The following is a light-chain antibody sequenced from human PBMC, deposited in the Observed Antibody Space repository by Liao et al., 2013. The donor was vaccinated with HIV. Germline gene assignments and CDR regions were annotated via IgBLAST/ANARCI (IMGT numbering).Light chain of an antibody. CDR1: TFRSYS. CDR3: QVWDSATDHYV. CDR2: YDA. J-gene: IGLJ1*01. Sequence: SYVLTQPPSVSVVPGQTATITCGGNTFRSYSVSWYRQRPGQAPALVIYYDAVRPSGIPERISGSNSGNTATLTITGVEAGDEADYFCQVWDSATDHYVFGSGTTVTVL. V-gene: IGLV3-21*01.